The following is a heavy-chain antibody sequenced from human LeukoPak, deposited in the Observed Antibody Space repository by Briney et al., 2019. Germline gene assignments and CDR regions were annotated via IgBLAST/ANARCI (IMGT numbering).Heavy chain of an antibody. J-gene: IGHJ3*02. CDR3: ARDYCSGGSCDAFDI. CDR1: GFTFSSYD. V-gene: IGHV3-13*01. Sequence: GGSLRLSCAASGFTFSSYDMHWVRQATGKGLEWVSAIGTAGDTYYPGSVKGRFTISRENAKNSLYLQMNSLRAGDTAVYYCARDYCSGGSCDAFDIWGQGTMVTVSS. CDR2: IGTAGDT. D-gene: IGHD2-15*01.